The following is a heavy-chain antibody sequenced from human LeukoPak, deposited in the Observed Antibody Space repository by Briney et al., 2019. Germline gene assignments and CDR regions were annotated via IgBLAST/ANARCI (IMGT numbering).Heavy chain of an antibody. Sequence: ASVKVSCKASGYTFTSYGISWVRQAPGQGLEWMGWISAYNGNTNYAQKLQGRVTMTTDTSTRTAYMELRSLRSDDTAVYYCARGLEWLTRRHTWFDPWGQGTLATVSS. J-gene: IGHJ5*02. V-gene: IGHV1-18*01. CDR1: GYTFTSYG. CDR3: ARGLEWLTRRHTWFDP. CDR2: ISAYNGNT. D-gene: IGHD3-3*01.